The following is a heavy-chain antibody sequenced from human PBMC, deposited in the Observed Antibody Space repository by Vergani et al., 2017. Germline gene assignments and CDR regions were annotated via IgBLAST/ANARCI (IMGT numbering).Heavy chain of an antibody. V-gene: IGHV4-59*01. CDR2: IYYSGST. J-gene: IGHJ5*02. Sequence: QVQLQESGPGLVKPSETLSLTCTVPGGSISRYYWSCIRQPPGKGLEWIGFIYYSGSTNYNPSLKSRVTISVDTSKNQFSLKLSSVTAADTAVYYCARVPRSGRWLQLSNNWFDPWGQGTLVTVSS. CDR3: ARVPRSGRWLQLSNNWFDP. D-gene: IGHD5-24*01. CDR1: GGSISRYY.